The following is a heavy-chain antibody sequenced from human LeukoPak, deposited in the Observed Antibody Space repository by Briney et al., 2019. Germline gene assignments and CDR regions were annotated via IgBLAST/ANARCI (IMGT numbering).Heavy chain of an antibody. CDR2: IYHRGST. Sequence: SETLSLTCTVSGYSIGSGFYWGWIRQPPGKGLEWIATIYHRGSTYYNPSLKSRVTISLDTSKNEFSLRLNSVTAADTAVYYCAKGGRGNSDFDYWGQGTRVTVSS. V-gene: IGHV4-38-2*02. J-gene: IGHJ4*02. CDR3: AKGGRGNSDFDY. CDR1: GYSIGSGFY. D-gene: IGHD3-10*01.